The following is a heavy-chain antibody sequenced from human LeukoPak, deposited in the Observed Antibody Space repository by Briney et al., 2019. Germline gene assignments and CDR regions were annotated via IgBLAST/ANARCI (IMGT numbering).Heavy chain of an antibody. CDR3: ARGRHGVATTFDY. V-gene: IGHV4-34*01. CDR2: INHSGST. J-gene: IGHJ4*02. Sequence: SETLSLTCAVYGGSFSGYYWSWIRQPPGKGLEWIGEINHSGSTNYNPSLKSRVTISVDTSKNQFSLKLSSVTAADTAVYYCARGRHGVATTFDYRGQGTLVTVSS. D-gene: IGHD5-12*01. CDR1: GGSFSGYY.